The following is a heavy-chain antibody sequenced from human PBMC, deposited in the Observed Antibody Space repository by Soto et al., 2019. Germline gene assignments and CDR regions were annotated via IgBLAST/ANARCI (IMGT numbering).Heavy chain of an antibody. CDR1: GFTFSSYS. J-gene: IGHJ4*02. CDR2: ISSSSSYI. V-gene: IGHV3-21*01. Sequence: GGSLRLSCAASGFTFSSYSMNWVRQAPGKGLEWVSSISSSSSYIYYADSVKGRFTISRDNAKNSLYLQMNSLRAEDTAVYYCARDRLLWFGDPPASDYWGQGTLVTVSS. D-gene: IGHD3-10*01. CDR3: ARDRLLWFGDPPASDY.